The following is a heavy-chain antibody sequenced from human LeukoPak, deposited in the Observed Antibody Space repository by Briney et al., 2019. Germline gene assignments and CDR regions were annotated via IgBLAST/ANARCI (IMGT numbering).Heavy chain of an antibody. V-gene: IGHV1-8*01. D-gene: IGHD2/OR15-2a*01. CDR1: GYTFTSYD. CDR2: MNPNSGNT. Sequence: ASVKVSCKVSGYTFTSYDINWVRQATGQGLEWMGWMNPNSGNTGYAQKFQGRVTMTRNTSISTAYMELSSLRSEDTAVYYCARGFQEFLSQYYYYGMDVWGQGTTVTVSS. CDR3: ARGFQEFLSQYYYYGMDV. J-gene: IGHJ6*02.